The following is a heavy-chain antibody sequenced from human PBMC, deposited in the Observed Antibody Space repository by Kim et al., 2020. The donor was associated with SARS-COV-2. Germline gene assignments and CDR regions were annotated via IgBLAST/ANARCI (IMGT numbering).Heavy chain of an antibody. Sequence: GGSLRLSCAASGFTFSSYGMHWVRQAPGKGLEWVAVISYDGSNKYYADSVKGRFTISRDNSKNTLYLQMNSLRAEDTAVYYCARDGRGGIGSSWPHWSYGMDVWGQGTTVTVSS. CDR3: ARDGRGGIGSSWPHWSYGMDV. V-gene: IGHV3-33*05. J-gene: IGHJ6*02. CDR1: GFTFSSYG. D-gene: IGHD6-13*01. CDR2: ISYDGSNK.